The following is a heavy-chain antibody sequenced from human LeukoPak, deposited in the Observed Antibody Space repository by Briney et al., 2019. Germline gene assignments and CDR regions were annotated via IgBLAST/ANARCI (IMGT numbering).Heavy chain of an antibody. CDR1: GGSISSYY. Sequence: SESLSLTCTVSGGSISSYYWSWIRQPPGKGLEWIGYIYYSGSTNYNPSLKSRVTISVDTSKNQFSLKLSSVTAADTAVYYCARLPYDFWSGYPAPFDYWGQGTLVTVSS. V-gene: IGHV4-59*08. J-gene: IGHJ4*02. D-gene: IGHD3-3*01. CDR2: IYYSGST. CDR3: ARLPYDFWSGYPAPFDY.